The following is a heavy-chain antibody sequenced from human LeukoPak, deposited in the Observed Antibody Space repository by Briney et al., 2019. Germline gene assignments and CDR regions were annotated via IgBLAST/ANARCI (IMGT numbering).Heavy chain of an antibody. CDR3: ARDRYYYDSSGYYNDAFDI. V-gene: IGHV4-39*02. CDR2: IYYSGST. CDR1: GGSISSSSYY. D-gene: IGHD3-22*01. Sequence: SETLSLTCTVSGGSISSSSYYWGWIRQPPGKGLEWIGCIYYSGSTYYNPSLKSRVTISVDTSKKQFSLKLSSVTAADTAAYYCARDRYYYDSSGYYNDAFDIWGQGTMVTVSS. J-gene: IGHJ3*02.